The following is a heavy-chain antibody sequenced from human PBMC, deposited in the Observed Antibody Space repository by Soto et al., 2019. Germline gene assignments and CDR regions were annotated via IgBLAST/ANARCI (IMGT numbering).Heavy chain of an antibody. J-gene: IGHJ6*02. V-gene: IGHV3-33*01. D-gene: IGHD2-15*01. CDR2: IWYDGSNK. CDR1: GFTFSSYG. CDR3: ASVRVVPYYYYGMDV. Sequence: GGSLRLSCAASGFTFSSYGMHWVRQAPGKGLEWVAVIWYDGSNKYYADSVKGRFTISRDNSKNTLYLQMNSLRAEDTAVYYCASVRVVPYYYYGMDVWGQGTTVTVSS.